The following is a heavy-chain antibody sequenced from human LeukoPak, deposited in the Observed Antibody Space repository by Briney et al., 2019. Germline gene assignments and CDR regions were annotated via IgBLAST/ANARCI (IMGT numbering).Heavy chain of an antibody. J-gene: IGHJ5*02. CDR1: GDSFSYFY. D-gene: IGHD2-8*02. Sequence: PSETLSLTCTVSGDSFSYFYWSWIRQPPGKGLEWIGEINHSGSTNYNPSLKSRVTISVDTSKNQFSLKLSSVTAADTAVYYCARGDYRWYNWFDPWGQGTLVTVSS. CDR3: ARGDYRWYNWFDP. CDR2: INHSGST. V-gene: IGHV4-34*01.